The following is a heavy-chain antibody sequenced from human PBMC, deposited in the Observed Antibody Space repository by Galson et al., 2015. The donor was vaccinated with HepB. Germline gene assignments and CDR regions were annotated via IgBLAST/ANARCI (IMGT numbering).Heavy chain of an antibody. V-gene: IGHV4-34*01. Sequence: LSLTCAVYGGSFSGYYWSWIRQPPGKGLEWIGEINHSGSTNYNPSLKSRVTISVDTSKNQFSLKLSSVTAADTAVYYCARGLWQRGYSGGHKSYYYYMDVWGKGTTVTVSS. J-gene: IGHJ6*03. CDR2: INHSGST. D-gene: IGHD5-12*01. CDR1: GGSFSGYY. CDR3: ARGLWQRGYSGGHKSYYYYMDV.